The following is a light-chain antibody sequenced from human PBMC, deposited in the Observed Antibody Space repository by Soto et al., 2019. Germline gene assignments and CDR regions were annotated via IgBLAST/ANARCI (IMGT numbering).Light chain of an antibody. CDR2: GVS. Sequence: DIQMTQSPSSLSASVGDRVTITCQARQDTRKNLNWYQQKPGKAPKLHMYGVSNLETGVPSKFSGSGYRTEFALTITSLPPEAVSTYYCQQDKFLITCGGGTKVEI. CDR3: QQDKFLIT. J-gene: IGKJ4*02. CDR1: QDTRKN. V-gene: IGKV1-33*01.